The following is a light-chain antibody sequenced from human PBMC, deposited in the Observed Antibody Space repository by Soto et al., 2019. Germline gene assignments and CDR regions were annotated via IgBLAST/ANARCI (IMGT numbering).Light chain of an antibody. V-gene: IGKV1-39*01. J-gene: IGKJ1*01. Sequence: DIQVTQSPSSLSASVGDRVTITCRASQNINNYLNWYQQKPGKAPKLLIYAASSLQSGVPSRFSGSGSGTDFTLTISSLQPEDFATYYCQQSYSTPWTFGQGTKVEIK. CDR2: AAS. CDR1: QNINNY. CDR3: QQSYSTPWT.